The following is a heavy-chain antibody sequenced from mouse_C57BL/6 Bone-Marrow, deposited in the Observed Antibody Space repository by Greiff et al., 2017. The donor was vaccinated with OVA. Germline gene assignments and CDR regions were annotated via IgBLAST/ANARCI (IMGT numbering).Heavy chain of an antibody. V-gene: IGHV1-18*01. CDR1: GYTFTDYN. J-gene: IGHJ2*01. Sequence: VQLKESGPELVKPGASVKIPCKASGYTFTDYNMDWVKQSHGKSLEWIGDINPNNGGTIYNQKFKGKATLTVDKSSSTAYMELRSLTSEDTAVYYCARRQVLRYYFDYWGQGTTLTVSS. D-gene: IGHD1-1*01. CDR2: INPNNGGT. CDR3: ARRQVLRYYFDY.